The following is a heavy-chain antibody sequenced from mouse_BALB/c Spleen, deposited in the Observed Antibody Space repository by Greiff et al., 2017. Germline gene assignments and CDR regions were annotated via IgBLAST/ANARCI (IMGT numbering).Heavy chain of an antibody. CDR1: GFTFSSYT. J-gene: IGHJ4*01. D-gene: IGHD2-3*01. CDR3: ARDDGYSYYAMDY. Sequence: DVKLVESGGGLVKPGGSLKLSCAASGFTFSSYTMSWVRQTPEKRLEWVATISSGGGNTYYPDSVKGRFTISRDNAKNNLYLQMSSLRSEDTALYYCARDDGYSYYAMDYWGQGTSVTVSS. V-gene: IGHV5-9*03. CDR2: ISSGGGNT.